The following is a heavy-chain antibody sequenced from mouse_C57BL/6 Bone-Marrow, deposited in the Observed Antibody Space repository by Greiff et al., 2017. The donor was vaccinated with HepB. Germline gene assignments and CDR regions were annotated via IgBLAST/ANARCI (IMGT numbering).Heavy chain of an antibody. Sequence: QVQLQQSGTELVKPGASVKLSCKASGYTFTSYWMHWVKQRPGQGLEWIGNINPSNGGTNYNEKFKSKATLTVDKSSSTAYMKLSSLTSEDSAFYDCARGWDYDSSSVYYAMDYWGQGTSVTVSS. V-gene: IGHV1-53*01. J-gene: IGHJ4*01. CDR1: GYTFTSYW. D-gene: IGHD1-1*01. CDR3: ARGWDYDSSSVYYAMDY. CDR2: INPSNGGT.